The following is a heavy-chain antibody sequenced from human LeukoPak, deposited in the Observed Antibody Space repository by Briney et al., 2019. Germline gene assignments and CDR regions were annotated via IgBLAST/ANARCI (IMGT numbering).Heavy chain of an antibody. CDR3: ARAPVYSSGWYLSDAFDI. CDR2: ISAYNGNT. D-gene: IGHD6-19*01. CDR1: GYTFTSYG. V-gene: IGHV1-18*01. Sequence: ASVTVSCKASGYTFTSYGISWVRQAPGQGLEWIGWISAYNGNTNYAQKLQGRVTMTTDTSTSTAYMELRNLRSDDTAVYYCARAPVYSSGWYLSDAFDIWGQGTMVTVSS. J-gene: IGHJ3*02.